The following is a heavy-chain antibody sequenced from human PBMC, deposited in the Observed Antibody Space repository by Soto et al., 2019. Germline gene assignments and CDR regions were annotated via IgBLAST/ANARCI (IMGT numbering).Heavy chain of an antibody. Sequence: SVKVSCKASGGTLSSYAISWVRQAPGQGLEWMGGIIPIFGTANYAQKIQGRVTITAAESTSTANKELSSLRSEDTAAYNYARVGYGISPGCDNGLDYWAREPWSPSPQ. CDR1: GGTLSSYA. CDR2: IIPIFGTA. J-gene: IGHJ4*02. CDR3: ARVGYGISPGCDNGLDY. D-gene: IGHD3-3*02. V-gene: IGHV1-69*13.